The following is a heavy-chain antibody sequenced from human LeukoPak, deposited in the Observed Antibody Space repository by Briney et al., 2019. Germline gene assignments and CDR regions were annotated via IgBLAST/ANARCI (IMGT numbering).Heavy chain of an antibody. Sequence: GESLKISCKGSGYNFPIYWIGWVRQMPGKGLEWMGMIYPGDSDTRYSPSFQGQVTISADKSLNTAYLQWSSLKASDTAMYYCARGGSSGWYFWFDPWGQGTLITVSS. D-gene: IGHD6-19*01. CDR1: GYNFPIYW. CDR2: IYPGDSDT. J-gene: IGHJ5*02. V-gene: IGHV5-51*01. CDR3: ARGGSSGWYFWFDP.